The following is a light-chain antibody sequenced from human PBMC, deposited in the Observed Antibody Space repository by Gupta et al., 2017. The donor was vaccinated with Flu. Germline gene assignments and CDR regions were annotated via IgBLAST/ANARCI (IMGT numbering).Light chain of an antibody. CDR3: QQANIFPLA. Sequence: DIQMTQSPSSVSASVGDRVIITCRASQDIRNWLAWHQQKPGRAPSLLIYAASTLQSGVPSRFSGSESGTDFTLTISNLQPEDSATYYCQQANIFPLAFGGGTKVEI. J-gene: IGKJ4*01. CDR2: AAS. V-gene: IGKV1-12*01. CDR1: QDIRNW.